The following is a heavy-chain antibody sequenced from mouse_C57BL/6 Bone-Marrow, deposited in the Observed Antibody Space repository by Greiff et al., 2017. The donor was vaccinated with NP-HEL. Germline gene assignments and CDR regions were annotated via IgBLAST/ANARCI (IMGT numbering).Heavy chain of an antibody. CDR1: GFTFSDYG. CDR3: ANPLRAY. V-gene: IGHV5-17*01. Sequence: EVKLMESGGGLVKPGGSLKLSCAASGFTFSDYGMHWVRQAPEKGLEWVAYISSGSSTIYYADTVKGRFTISRDNAKNTLFLQMTSLRSEDTAMYYCANPLRAYWGQGTLVTVSA. J-gene: IGHJ3*01. CDR2: ISSGSSTI.